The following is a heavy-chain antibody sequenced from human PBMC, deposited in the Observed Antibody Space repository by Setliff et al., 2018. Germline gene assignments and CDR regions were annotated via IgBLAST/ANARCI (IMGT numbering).Heavy chain of an antibody. Sequence: GSLRLSCTASGLSYSNDWVSWVRQAPGKGLEWLASINPHGTEKYYADSVKGRFTISRDNAKNSLSLQMNNLSTEDTAVYYCFGAGTCSYWGQGTLVTVSS. V-gene: IGHV3-7*01. J-gene: IGHJ4*02. CDR3: FGAGTCSY. D-gene: IGHD3-10*01. CDR2: INPHGTEK. CDR1: GLSYSNDW.